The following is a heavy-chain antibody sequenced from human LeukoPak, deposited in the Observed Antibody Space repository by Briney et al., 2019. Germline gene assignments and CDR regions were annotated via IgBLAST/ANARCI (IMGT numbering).Heavy chain of an antibody. CDR3: ARRLRGLRGVDY. CDR1: GGSFSGYY. CDR2: INHSGST. J-gene: IGHJ4*02. V-gene: IGHV4-34*01. D-gene: IGHD3-10*01. Sequence: KSSETLSLTCAVYGGSFSGYYWSWIRQPPGKGLEWIGEINHSGSTNYNPSLKSRVTVSVDTSKNQFSLKLSSVTAADTAVYYCARRLRGLRGVDYWGQGTLVTVSS.